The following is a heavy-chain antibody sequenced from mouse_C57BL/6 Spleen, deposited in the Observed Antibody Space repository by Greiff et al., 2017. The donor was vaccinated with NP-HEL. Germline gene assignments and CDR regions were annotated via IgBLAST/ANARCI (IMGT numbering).Heavy chain of an antibody. Sequence: QVQLQQPGAELVKPGASVKLSCKASGYTFTSYWMHWVKQRPGQGLEWIGMIHPNSGSTNYNEKFKSKATLTVDNSSSTAYMQLSSLTSEDSAVYYCARDYGSSSYAMDYWGQGTSVTVSS. CDR3: ARDYGSSSYAMDY. V-gene: IGHV1-64*01. D-gene: IGHD1-1*01. J-gene: IGHJ4*01. CDR2: IHPNSGST. CDR1: GYTFTSYW.